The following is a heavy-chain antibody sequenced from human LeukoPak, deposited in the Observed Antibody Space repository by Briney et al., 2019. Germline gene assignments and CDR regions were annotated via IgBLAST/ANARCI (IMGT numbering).Heavy chain of an antibody. CDR1: GFVFSHYG. J-gene: IGHJ4*02. V-gene: IGHV3-23*01. CDR2: ITSRGIT. CDR3: AKEVPGPLWLPYFDY. D-gene: IGHD5-12*01. Sequence: GGSLRLSCAASGFVFSHYGMNWVRQAPGKGLEWVSGITSRGITFYTLSVKGRFTISRDNSKNTLHLQMNSLRAEDTAVYYCAKEVPGPLWLPYFDYWGQGTLVTVSS.